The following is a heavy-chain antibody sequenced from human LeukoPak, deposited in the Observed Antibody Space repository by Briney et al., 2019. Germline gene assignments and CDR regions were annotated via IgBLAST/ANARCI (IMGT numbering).Heavy chain of an antibody. CDR3: AGGPRRDGYTE. D-gene: IGHD5-24*01. CDR2: IIPILGIA. Sequence: ASVKVSCKASGGTFSSYAISWVRQAPGQGLEWMGRIIPILGIANYAQKFQGRVAITADKSTSTAYMELSSLRSEDTAVYYCAGGPRRDGYTEWGQGTLVTVSS. V-gene: IGHV1-69*04. CDR1: GGTFSSYA. J-gene: IGHJ4*02.